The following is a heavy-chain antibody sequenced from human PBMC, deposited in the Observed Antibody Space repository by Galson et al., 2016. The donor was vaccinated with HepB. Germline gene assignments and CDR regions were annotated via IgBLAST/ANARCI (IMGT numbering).Heavy chain of an antibody. J-gene: IGHJ6*02. CDR1: GGTFNNYA. CDR2: VIPVFGTA. Sequence: SVKVSCKASGGTFNNYAIRWVRQAPGQGLEWVGGVIPVFGTANYAQKFQGRVTITADKSTSTAYMELSSLRSDDTAVYYCARDKQWVFHGSDSQEVYFHYGMDVWGQGTTVTVSS. D-gene: IGHD3-10*01. CDR3: ARDKQWVFHGSDSQEVYFHYGMDV. V-gene: IGHV1-69*06.